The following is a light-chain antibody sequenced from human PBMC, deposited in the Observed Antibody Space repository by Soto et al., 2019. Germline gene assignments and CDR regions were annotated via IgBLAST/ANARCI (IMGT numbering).Light chain of an antibody. Sequence: DIQMTQYPSTLSASVGDSVTITCRARQSVTGWLAWYQQKPGEAPKLLIYDASTLASGVPSRFSGSGSVTHFTLIISSLQPDDSATYYCQQYHSYSPYTFGQGTKLEIK. J-gene: IGKJ2*01. CDR1: QSVTGW. CDR3: QQYHSYSPYT. V-gene: IGKV1-5*01. CDR2: DAS.